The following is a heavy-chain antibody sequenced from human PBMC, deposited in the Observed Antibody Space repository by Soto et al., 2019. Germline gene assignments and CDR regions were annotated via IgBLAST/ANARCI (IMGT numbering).Heavy chain of an antibody. D-gene: IGHD3-3*01. Sequence: KASETLSLTCTVSGGSISSSSYYWGWIRQPPGKGLERIGSIYYSGSTYYNPSLKSRVTISVDTSKNQFSLKLSSVTAADTAVYYCASSYDFWSGYYGMDVWGQGTTVTVSS. V-gene: IGHV4-39*01. J-gene: IGHJ6*02. CDR1: GGSISSSSYY. CDR2: IYYSGST. CDR3: ASSYDFWSGYYGMDV.